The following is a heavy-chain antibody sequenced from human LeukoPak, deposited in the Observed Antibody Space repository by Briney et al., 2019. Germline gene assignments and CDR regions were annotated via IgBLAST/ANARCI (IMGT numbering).Heavy chain of an antibody. Sequence: SETLSLTCAVYGGSFSGYYWSWIRQPPGKGLEWIGEINHSGSTNYNPSLKSRVTISVDTSKNQFSLKLSSVTAADTAVYYCARGGRQWLVRCYFDYWGQGTLVTVSS. CDR3: ARGGRQWLVRCYFDY. D-gene: IGHD6-19*01. CDR1: GGSFSGYY. V-gene: IGHV4-34*01. CDR2: INHSGST. J-gene: IGHJ4*02.